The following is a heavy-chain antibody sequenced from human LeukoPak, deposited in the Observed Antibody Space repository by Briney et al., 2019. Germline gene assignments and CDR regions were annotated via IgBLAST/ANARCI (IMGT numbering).Heavy chain of an antibody. CDR2: FYVGGNT. J-gene: IGHJ4*02. Sequence: PSATLSLTCTVSGDSISASDCSWIRQSAGKGLEWIGRFYVGGNTRYNPSLNSRVTMSADTSKNLLSLTLTSLTAADTAVYYCARDRAGGYFDYWGRGTLVTVSS. V-gene: IGHV4-4*07. CDR1: GDSISASD. CDR3: ARDRAGGYFDY. D-gene: IGHD2-8*02.